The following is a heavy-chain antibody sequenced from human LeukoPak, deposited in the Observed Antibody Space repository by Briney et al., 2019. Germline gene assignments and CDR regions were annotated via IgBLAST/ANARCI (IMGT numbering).Heavy chain of an antibody. Sequence: SETLSLTCAVYGGSFSGYYWSWIRQPPGKGLEWIGYIYYSGSTNYNPSLKSRVTISVDTSKNQFSLKLSSVTAADTAVYYCASCKRVRGGSWFDPWGQGTLVTVSS. D-gene: IGHD3-10*01. CDR1: GGSFSGYY. V-gene: IGHV4-59*01. CDR2: IYYSGST. J-gene: IGHJ5*02. CDR3: ASCKRVRGGSWFDP.